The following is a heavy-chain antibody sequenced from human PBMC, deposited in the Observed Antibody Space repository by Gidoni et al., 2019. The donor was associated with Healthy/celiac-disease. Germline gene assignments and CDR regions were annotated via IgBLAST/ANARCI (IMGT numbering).Heavy chain of an antibody. CDR1: GFTLGDYA. D-gene: IGHD3-9*01. J-gene: IGHJ4*02. CDR3: TRNGTYYDILTGYESQTHFDY. Sequence: EVQLVESGGGLVQPGRSLRLSCTDSGFTLGDYALSWFRQAPGKGLEWVSFIRSKAYGGTTEYAASVKGRFIISRDDSKSIAYLQMNSLKTEDTAVYYCTRNGTYYDILTGYESQTHFDYWGQGTLVTVSS. CDR2: IRSKAYGGTT. V-gene: IGHV3-49*03.